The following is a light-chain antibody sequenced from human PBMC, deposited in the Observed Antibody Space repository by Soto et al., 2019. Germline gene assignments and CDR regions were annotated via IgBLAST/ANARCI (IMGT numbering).Light chain of an antibody. CDR1: SGHSNNA. J-gene: IGLJ3*02. V-gene: IGLV4-69*01. CDR2: LNSDGTH. CDR3: CSYAHTSRV. Sequence: QLVLTQSPSASASLGASVKLTCTLSSGHSNNAIAWHQKQPEKGPRFLMRLNSDGTHTKGDGIPDRFSGSSSGADHYLTISSLQSEDEADYYCCSYAHTSRVFGGGTKLTVL.